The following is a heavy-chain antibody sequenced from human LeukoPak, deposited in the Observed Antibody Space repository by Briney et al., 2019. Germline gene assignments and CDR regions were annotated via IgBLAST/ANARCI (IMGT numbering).Heavy chain of an antibody. V-gene: IGHV4-59*01. D-gene: IGHD2-2*01. CDR3: ARDLGGGYCSSTSCSFAWFDP. Sequence: SETLSLTCTVSGGSISSYYWSWIRQPPGKGLECIGYIYYSGSTNYNPSLKSRVTISVDTSKNQFSLKLSSVTAADTAVYYCARDLGGGYCSSTSCSFAWFDPWGQGTLVTVSS. CDR2: IYYSGST. CDR1: GGSISSYY. J-gene: IGHJ5*02.